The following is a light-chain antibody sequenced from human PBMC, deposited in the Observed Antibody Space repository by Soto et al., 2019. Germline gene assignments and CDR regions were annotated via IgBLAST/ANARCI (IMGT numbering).Light chain of an antibody. J-gene: IGLJ3*02. Sequence: QSVLTQPPSASGTPGQTVTISCSGSSSNIGSHSVNWYQQLPGTAPKLIIYKNNQRPSGVPDRFSDSKSGTSASLAISGLQSDDEADYYCAAWDDSLNGSVFGGGTKLT. CDR2: KNN. CDR3: AAWDDSLNGSV. V-gene: IGLV1-44*01. CDR1: SSNIGSHS.